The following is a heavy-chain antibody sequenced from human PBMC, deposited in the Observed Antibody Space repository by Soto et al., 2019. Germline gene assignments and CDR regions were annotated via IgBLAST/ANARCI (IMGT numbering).Heavy chain of an antibody. CDR3: ARVADSSGYYYVGLDY. Sequence: QVQLVQSGAEVKKPGSSVKVSCKASGGTFSSYTISWVRQAPGQGREWMGRIIPILGIANYAQKFQGRVTITADKSTSTAYMELRSLRSEDTAVYYCARVADSSGYYYVGLDYWGQGTLVTVSS. J-gene: IGHJ4*02. D-gene: IGHD3-22*01. V-gene: IGHV1-69*02. CDR1: GGTFSSYT. CDR2: IIPILGIA.